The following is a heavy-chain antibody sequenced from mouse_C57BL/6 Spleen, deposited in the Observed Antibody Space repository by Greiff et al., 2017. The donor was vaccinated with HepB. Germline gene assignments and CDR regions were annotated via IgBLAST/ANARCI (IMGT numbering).Heavy chain of an antibody. J-gene: IGHJ4*01. CDR3: AFYYYGSSYAMDY. Sequence: EVKLVESGGGLVKPGGSLKLSCAASGFTFSDYGMHWVRQAPEKGLEWVAYISSGSSTIYYADTVKGRFTISRDNAKNTLFLQMTSLRSEDTAMYYCAFYYYGSSYAMDYWGQGTSVTVSS. D-gene: IGHD1-1*01. CDR1: GFTFSDYG. CDR2: ISSGSSTI. V-gene: IGHV5-17*01.